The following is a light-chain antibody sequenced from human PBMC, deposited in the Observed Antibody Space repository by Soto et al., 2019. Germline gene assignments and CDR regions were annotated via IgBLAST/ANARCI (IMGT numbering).Light chain of an antibody. CDR3: LQHYAYPWT. J-gene: IGKJ1*01. V-gene: IGKV1-17*03. CDR1: QGISKY. Sequence: DIQMPQSPSAVSASVGDRVTITCRASQGISKYLAWFQQKPGKVPKRLVYTASTLQSGVPSRFSGSGSGTEFTLTISSLQPEDFATYYCLQHYAYPWTFGQGTEVEIK. CDR2: TAS.